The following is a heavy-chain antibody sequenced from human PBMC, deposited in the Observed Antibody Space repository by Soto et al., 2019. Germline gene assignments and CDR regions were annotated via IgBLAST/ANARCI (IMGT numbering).Heavy chain of an antibody. CDR3: ARDQPEWLVHCEY. D-gene: IGHD6-19*01. CDR2: ISAYNDNT. CDR1: GYSNTSNC. J-gene: IGHJ4*02. V-gene: IGHV1-18*01. Sequence: VPVELSCEASGYSNTSNCISWVQHSPGQELEWMGWISAYNDNTNYAQKLQGRVTMTTDTSTSTAYMELRSLRSDDTAVYYCARDQPEWLVHCEYWGKRTLVTVS.